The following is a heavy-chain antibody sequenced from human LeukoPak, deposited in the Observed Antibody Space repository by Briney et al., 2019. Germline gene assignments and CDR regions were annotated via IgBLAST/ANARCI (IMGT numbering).Heavy chain of an antibody. V-gene: IGHV3-74*01. CDR1: GFTFSSYW. CDR2: INSDGSST. Sequence: GSLRLSCAASGFTFSSYWMHWVRQAPGKGLVWVSRINSDGSSTIYADSVKGRFTISRDNAKNTAYLQMNSLRAEDTAVYYCASRDSSSSYAFDYWGQGTLVTVSS. J-gene: IGHJ4*02. CDR3: ASRDSSSSYAFDY. D-gene: IGHD6-13*01.